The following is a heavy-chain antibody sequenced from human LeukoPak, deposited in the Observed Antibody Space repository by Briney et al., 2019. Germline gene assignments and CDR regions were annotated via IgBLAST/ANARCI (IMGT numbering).Heavy chain of an antibody. CDR2: IIPIVGTA. J-gene: IGHJ6*02. CDR3: ARESGSGWFYYYYYGMDV. CDR1: GGTFSSYA. Sequence: ASVKVSCKASGGTFSSYAISWVRQAPGQGLEWMGGIIPIVGTANYAQKFQGRVTITADESTSTAYMELSSLRSDDTAVYYCARESGSGWFYYYYYGMDVWGQGTTVTVSS. V-gene: IGHV1-69*01. D-gene: IGHD6-19*01.